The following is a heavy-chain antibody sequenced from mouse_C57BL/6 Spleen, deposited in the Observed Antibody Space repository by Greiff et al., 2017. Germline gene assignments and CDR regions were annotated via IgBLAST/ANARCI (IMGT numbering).Heavy chain of an antibody. CDR3: ARRRPYSNYRTYFDD. CDR2: IDPSDSYT. J-gene: IGHJ2*01. D-gene: IGHD2-5*01. CDR1: GYTFTSYW. V-gene: IGHV1-59*01. Sequence: VQLQQSGAELVRPGTSVKLSCKASGYTFTSYWMHWVKQRPGQGLEWIGVIDPSDSYTNYNQKFKGKATLTVDTSSSTAYMQLSSLTSEDSAVYYCARRRPYSNYRTYFDDWGQGTTLTVSS.